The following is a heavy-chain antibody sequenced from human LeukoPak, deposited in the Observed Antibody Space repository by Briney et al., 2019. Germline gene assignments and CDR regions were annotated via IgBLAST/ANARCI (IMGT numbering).Heavy chain of an antibody. V-gene: IGHV1-8*01. CDR1: GYTFTSYD. D-gene: IGHD3-16*01. CDR3: ARGFMRSGDYVGY. J-gene: IGHJ4*02. Sequence: ASVKVSCKASGYTFTSYDINWVRQATGQGLEWMGWMNPNSGNTGYAQKFQGRVTMTRNTSISTAYMELSSLRSEDTAAYYCARGFMRSGDYVGYWGQGTLVTVSS. CDR2: MNPNSGNT.